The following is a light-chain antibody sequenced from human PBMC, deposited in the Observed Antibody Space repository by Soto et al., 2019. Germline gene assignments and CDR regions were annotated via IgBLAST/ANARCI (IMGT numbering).Light chain of an antibody. CDR1: QNIXSW. CDR2: LAS. V-gene: IGKV1-5*03. Sequence: IQLTQSASTLSGSVGDRVTITCRASQNIXSWLAWYQQKPGKAPKLLXDLASSLERGGPARLSGSGSETEFTLSISSLQPDYFANYYLQQYDSDSRTFGQGTKVDIK. J-gene: IGKJ1*01. CDR3: QQYDSDSRT.